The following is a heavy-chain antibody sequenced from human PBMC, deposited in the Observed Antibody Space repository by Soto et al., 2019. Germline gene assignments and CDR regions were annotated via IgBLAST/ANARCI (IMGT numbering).Heavy chain of an antibody. CDR3: VRRHVSATGIDWFDP. Sequence: QVQLVQSGTEVKKPGASVKVSCKASGYTFTSYGIHWVRQAPGQRLEWMGLINAANGDTKYSPKSQGRLTITRDPSASTAYMELTSLRSEDTAVYYCVRRHVSATGIDWFDPRGQGTLVTVSS. D-gene: IGHD6-13*01. CDR1: GYTFTSYG. V-gene: IGHV1-3*01. CDR2: INAANGDT. J-gene: IGHJ5*02.